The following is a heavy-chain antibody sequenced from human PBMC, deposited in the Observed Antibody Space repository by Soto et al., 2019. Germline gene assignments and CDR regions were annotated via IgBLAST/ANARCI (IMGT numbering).Heavy chain of an antibody. CDR3: ARSTYYYDARDAFDI. D-gene: IGHD3-22*01. CDR1: GYSFTNYW. J-gene: IGHJ3*02. CDR2: IDPSDSYT. Sequence: EVQLVQSGAEVKKPGESLRISCKGSGYSFTNYWISWVRQMPGKGLEWMGRIDPSDSYTNYSPSFQGHVTISADKSISTAYLQWSSLKASDTAMYYCARSTYYYDARDAFDIWGQGTMVTVSS. V-gene: IGHV5-10-1*03.